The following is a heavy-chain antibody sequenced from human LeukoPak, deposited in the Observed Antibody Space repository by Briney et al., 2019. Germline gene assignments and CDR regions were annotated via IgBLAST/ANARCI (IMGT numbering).Heavy chain of an antibody. CDR3: ARAAGYCSSTSCYGGFDY. CDR2: INHSGST. Sequence: SEALSLTCVVYGGSFSGYYWCWIRQPPGKGLEWIGEINHSGSTNYNPSLKSRVTISVDTSKNQFSLKLSSVTAADTAVYYCARAAGYCSSTSCYGGFDYWGQGTLVTVSS. J-gene: IGHJ4*02. CDR1: GGSFSGYY. V-gene: IGHV4-34*01. D-gene: IGHD2-2*01.